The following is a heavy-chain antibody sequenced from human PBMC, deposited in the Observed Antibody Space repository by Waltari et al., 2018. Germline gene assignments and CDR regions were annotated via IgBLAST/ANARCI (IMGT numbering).Heavy chain of an antibody. V-gene: IGHV1-3*01. CDR1: GYTFTSYA. D-gene: IGHD6-13*01. CDR3: ARVEIAAAGIPYYYYGMDV. J-gene: IGHJ6*02. Sequence: QVQLVQSGAEVKKPGASVKVSCKASGYTFTSYAMHWVRQAPGQRLEWMGWINAGNGNTKYSQKFQGRVTITRDTSASTAYMELSSLRSEDTAVYYCARVEIAAAGIPYYYYGMDVWGQGTTVTVSS. CDR2: INAGNGNT.